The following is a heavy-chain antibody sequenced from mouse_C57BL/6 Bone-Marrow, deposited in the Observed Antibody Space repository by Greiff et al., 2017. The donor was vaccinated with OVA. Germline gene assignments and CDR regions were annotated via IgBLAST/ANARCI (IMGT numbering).Heavy chain of an antibody. D-gene: IGHD2-1*01. J-gene: IGHJ1*03. CDR1: GYTFTDYY. CDR2: INPNNGGT. V-gene: IGHV1-26*01. CDR3: ARLEVGNYWYFDV. Sequence: EVQLQQSGPELVKPGASVKISCKASGYTFTDYYMNWVKQSHGKSLEWIGDINPNNGGTSYNQKFKGKATLTVDKSSSTAYMELRSLTSEDSAVYYCARLEVGNYWYFDVWGTGTTVTVSS.